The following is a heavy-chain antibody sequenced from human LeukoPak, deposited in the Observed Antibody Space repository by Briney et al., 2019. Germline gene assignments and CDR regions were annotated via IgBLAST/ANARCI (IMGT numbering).Heavy chain of an antibody. D-gene: IGHD6-13*01. V-gene: IGHV1-2*02. CDR2: INPNSGGT. CDR1: GYTFTHDN. J-gene: IGHJ4*02. Sequence: ASVNVSCKASGYTFTHDNMHWVRQPPGQGLERMGWINPNSGGTNYAKKFQGRVTMSRDTSIRTAYMELSRLRSDDAAVYYCARGDSSRWYVGRFDYWGQGTLVTVSS. CDR3: ARGDSSRWYVGRFDY.